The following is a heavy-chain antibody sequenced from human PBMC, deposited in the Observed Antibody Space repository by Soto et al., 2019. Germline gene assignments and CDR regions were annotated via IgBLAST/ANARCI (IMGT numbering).Heavy chain of an antibody. CDR2: IYHSGST. CDR3: VSQWTNVPPPAYFYY. D-gene: IGHD6-19*01. CDR1: VGSISSGGYS. J-gene: IGHJ6*01. V-gene: IGHV4-30-2*01. Sequence: ASETLSLTCSVSVGSISSGGYSWSWIRQPPGKGLEWIGYIYHSGSTYYNPSLKSRVTISVDRSKNQFSLKLSSVTAADTAVYFCVSQWTNVPPPAYFYY.